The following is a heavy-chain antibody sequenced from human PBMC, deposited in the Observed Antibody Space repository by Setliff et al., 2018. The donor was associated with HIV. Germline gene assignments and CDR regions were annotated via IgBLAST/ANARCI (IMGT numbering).Heavy chain of an antibody. D-gene: IGHD2-2*01. Sequence: PSETLSLTCTVTGGSISSGGFYWTWIRQHPGKGLEWIGYIYNTGSTYHSPSLESRVTISIDTSKNQFSLKLSSVTAADTAVYFCALRAVQDASITSSNWFDPWGHGTLVTVSS. J-gene: IGHJ5*02. V-gene: IGHV4-31*03. CDR2: IYNTGST. CDR3: ALRAVQDASITSSNWFDP. CDR1: GGSISSGGFY.